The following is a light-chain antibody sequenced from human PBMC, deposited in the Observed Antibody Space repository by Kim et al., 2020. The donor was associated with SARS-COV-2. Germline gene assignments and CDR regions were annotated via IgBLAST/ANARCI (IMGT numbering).Light chain of an antibody. CDR2: DAS. V-gene: IGKV1-5*01. Sequence: DIQMTQSPSTPSASVGDRVTITCRASQSISSWLAWYQQKPGKAPKLLIYDASSLESGVPSRFSGSGSGTEFTLTISSLQPDDFATYYCQQYNSYSPYTFGQGTKLEI. J-gene: IGKJ2*01. CDR1: QSISSW. CDR3: QQYNSYSPYT.